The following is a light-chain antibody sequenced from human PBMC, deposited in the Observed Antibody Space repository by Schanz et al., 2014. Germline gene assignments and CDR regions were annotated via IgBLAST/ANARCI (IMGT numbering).Light chain of an antibody. Sequence: DIVLTQSPGTLSLSPGERATLSCRASQSVSSSYLAWYQQKPGQAPRLLTYDASNRATGIPARFSGSGSGTDFTLTISSLQSDDFAVYYCQQYNNWPPATFGQGTKLEIK. J-gene: IGKJ2*01. CDR3: QQYNNWPPAT. CDR1: QSVSSSY. V-gene: IGKV3-20*01. CDR2: DAS.